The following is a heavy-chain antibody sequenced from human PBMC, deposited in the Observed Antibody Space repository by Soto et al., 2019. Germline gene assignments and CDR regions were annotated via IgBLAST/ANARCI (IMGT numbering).Heavy chain of an antibody. D-gene: IGHD4-17*01. CDR2: IACDGSKK. J-gene: IGHJ4*02. CDR1: GFTFSSYC. V-gene: IGHV3-30*18. CDR3: AKDHTTYGDDDQPYY. Sequence: QVQLVASGGGVVQPGRSLRLSCAASGFTFSSYCLHWVRQAPGQGLVWVEVIACDGSKKDDADSLKGRFTISRDNTKSTLYLQLNSVRAEDTDVYYCAKDHTTYGDDDQPYYRGQGTLVTFSS.